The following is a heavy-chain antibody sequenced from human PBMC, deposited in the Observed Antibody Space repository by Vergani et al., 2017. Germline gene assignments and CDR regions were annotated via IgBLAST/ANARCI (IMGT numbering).Heavy chain of an antibody. CDR2: ISYDGSNK. J-gene: IGHJ4*02. CDR1: GFTFSSYA. V-gene: IGHV3-30-3*01. CDR3: ARGSGSYYPDYFDY. Sequence: QVQLVESGGGVVQPGRSLRLSCAASGFTFSSYAMHWVRQAPGKGLEWVAVISYDGSNKYYADSVKGRFTISRDNSKNTLYLQMNSLRAEDTALYYCARGSGSYYPDYFDYWGQGTLVTVSS. D-gene: IGHD3-10*01.